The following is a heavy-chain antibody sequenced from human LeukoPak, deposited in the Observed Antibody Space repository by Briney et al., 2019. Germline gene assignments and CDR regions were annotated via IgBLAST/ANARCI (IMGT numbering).Heavy chain of an antibody. Sequence: SVEVSCKASGGTFSSYAISWVRQAPEQGLEWMGGIIPIFVTANYAQKFQGRVTITADESTSTAYMELSSLRSEDTAVYCCARLPEPVWSGTQSDAFDIWGQGTMVTVSS. J-gene: IGHJ3*02. D-gene: IGHD3-3*01. V-gene: IGHV1-69*13. CDR1: GGTFSSYA. CDR3: ARLPEPVWSGTQSDAFDI. CDR2: IIPIFVTA.